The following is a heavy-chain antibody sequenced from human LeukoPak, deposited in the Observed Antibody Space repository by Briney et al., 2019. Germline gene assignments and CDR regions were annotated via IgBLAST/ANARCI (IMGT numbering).Heavy chain of an antibody. V-gene: IGHV4-59*01. D-gene: IGHD4-17*01. CDR2: IYYSGST. Sequence: SETLSLTCTVSGGSISSYYWSWIRQPPGKGVEWIGYIYYSGSTNYNPSLKSRVTISVDTSKNQFSLKLSSVTAADTAVYYCARALYYGDLYYFDYWGQGTLVTVSS. CDR1: GGSISSYY. J-gene: IGHJ4*02. CDR3: ARALYYGDLYYFDY.